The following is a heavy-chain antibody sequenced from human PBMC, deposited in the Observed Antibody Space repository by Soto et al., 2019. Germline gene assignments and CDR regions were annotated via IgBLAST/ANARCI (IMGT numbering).Heavy chain of an antibody. CDR2: IKPSGGTT. V-gene: IGHV1-46*01. Sequence: ASVKVSCKASGYTFTSYYMHWVRQAPGQGLEWMGIIKPSGGTTSYAQKFRGRVTMTRDTSTSTVYMELSSLSSVDTAVYYCARDRGDGYNSFDYWGQGTLVTVS. D-gene: IGHD5-12*01. CDR1: GYTFTSYY. J-gene: IGHJ4*02. CDR3: ARDRGDGYNSFDY.